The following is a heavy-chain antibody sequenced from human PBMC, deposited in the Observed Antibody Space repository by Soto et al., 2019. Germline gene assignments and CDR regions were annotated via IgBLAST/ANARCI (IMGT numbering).Heavy chain of an antibody. Sequence: GGSLRLSCAASGFTFSSYGMHWVRQAPGKGLEWVANIKEDGSEKYYVDSVKGRFTISRDNAKNSLFLQMNSLRAEDTAAYHCVSGGVVPGGRHGYWGRGTLVTVSS. CDR1: GFTFSSYG. CDR2: IKEDGSEK. J-gene: IGHJ4*02. CDR3: VSGGVVPGGRHGY. V-gene: IGHV3-7*01. D-gene: IGHD2-2*01.